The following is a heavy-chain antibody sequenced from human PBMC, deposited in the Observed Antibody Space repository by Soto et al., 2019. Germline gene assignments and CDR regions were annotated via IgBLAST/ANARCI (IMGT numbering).Heavy chain of an antibody. CDR2: IFSNDEK. J-gene: IGHJ6*03. CDR1: GFSLSNARMG. V-gene: IGHV2-26*01. CDR3: AQTETGYSSGWYGYYYYMDV. Sequence: SGPYAGEPTETLTLTCTVSGFSLSNARMGVSWIRQPPGKALEWLAHIFSNDEKSYSTSLKSRLTISKDTSKSQVVLTMTNMDPVDTATYYCAQTETGYSSGWYGYYYYMDVWGKGTTVTVSS. D-gene: IGHD6-19*01.